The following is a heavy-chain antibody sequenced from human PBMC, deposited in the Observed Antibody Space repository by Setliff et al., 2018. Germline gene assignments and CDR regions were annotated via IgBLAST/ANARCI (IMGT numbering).Heavy chain of an antibody. J-gene: IGHJ4*02. V-gene: IGHV4-34*01. Sequence: TSETLSLTCSVSGESFSNNYWSWIRQTPGKGLEWIGESNHGGSTNYNPSLKSRVTMSVDTSKNQFSLNLNSVTAADTAVYYFRLAHCNTTSCEEALDFWSQGTLVTVSS. D-gene: IGHD2-2*01. CDR1: GESFSNNY. CDR3: RLAHCNTTSCEEALDF. CDR2: SNHGGST.